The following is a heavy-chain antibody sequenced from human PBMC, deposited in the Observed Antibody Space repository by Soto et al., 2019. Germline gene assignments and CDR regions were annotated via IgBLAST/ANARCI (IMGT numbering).Heavy chain of an antibody. Sequence: ASVKVSCKASGYTFSGYFIHWVRQAPGLGPEWMGWINPDSGDTQYAQRFQGRVTMTRGTSISTAYMELSRLRSDDTAVYYCARVRITMVRGVFNWFDPWGQGTLVTVSS. J-gene: IGHJ5*02. CDR3: ARVRITMVRGVFNWFDP. CDR2: INPDSGDT. D-gene: IGHD3-10*01. V-gene: IGHV1-2*02. CDR1: GYTFSGYF.